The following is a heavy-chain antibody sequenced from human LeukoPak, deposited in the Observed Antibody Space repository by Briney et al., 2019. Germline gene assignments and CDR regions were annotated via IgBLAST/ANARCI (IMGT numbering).Heavy chain of an antibody. Sequence: SETLSLTCAVSGGSFSDYYWSWIRQPPGKGLEWIGEINHSGSTNYNPSLKSRVTISIDTSKNQFSLRLSFVTAADTAVYYCARRAAMVPYYFYAMDVWGQGTTVTASS. CDR2: INHSGST. J-gene: IGHJ6*02. D-gene: IGHD5-18*01. CDR1: GGSFSDYY. V-gene: IGHV4-34*01. CDR3: ARRAAMVPYYFYAMDV.